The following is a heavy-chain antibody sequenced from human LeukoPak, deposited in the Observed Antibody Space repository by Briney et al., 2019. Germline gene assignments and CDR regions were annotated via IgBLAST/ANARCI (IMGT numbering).Heavy chain of an antibody. CDR2: INPNSGGT. D-gene: IGHD6-13*01. Sequence: ASVKVSCKASGYTFTGYYMHWVRQAPGQGLEWMGWINPNSGGTNYAQKFQGRVIMTRDTSISTAYMELSRLRSDDTAVYYCARRAAAGTAGFDYWGQGTLVTVSS. CDR1: GYTFTGYY. CDR3: ARRAAAGTAGFDY. V-gene: IGHV1-2*02. J-gene: IGHJ4*02.